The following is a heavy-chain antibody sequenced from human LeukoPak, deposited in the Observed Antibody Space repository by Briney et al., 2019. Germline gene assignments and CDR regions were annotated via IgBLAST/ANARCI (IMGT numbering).Heavy chain of an antibody. J-gene: IGHJ5*02. V-gene: IGHV1-8*03. D-gene: IGHD3-10*01. CDR1: GYTFTTYD. Sequence: GASVKVSCKASGYTFTTYDINWVRQATGQGLEWMGWMNPNSGYTDYAQKFQGRVTITTDTSTSTAYMELRSLRSDDTAVYYCAREDGSGSRNWFDPWGQGTLVTASS. CDR3: AREDGSGSRNWFDP. CDR2: MNPNSGYT.